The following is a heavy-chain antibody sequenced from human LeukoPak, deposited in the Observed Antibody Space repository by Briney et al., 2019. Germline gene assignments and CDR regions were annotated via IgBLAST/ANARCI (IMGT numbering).Heavy chain of an antibody. CDR1: GHTFTSYG. CDR2: ISAYNGNT. D-gene: IGHD3-16*02. Sequence: GASVKVSCKASGHTFTSYGISWVRQAPGQGLEWMGWISAYNGNTNYAQKLQGRVTMTTDTSTSTAYMELRSLRSDDTAVYYCARALGYDYVWGSYRYPAAYWGQGTLVTVSS. V-gene: IGHV1-18*01. J-gene: IGHJ4*02. CDR3: ARALGYDYVWGSYRYPAAY.